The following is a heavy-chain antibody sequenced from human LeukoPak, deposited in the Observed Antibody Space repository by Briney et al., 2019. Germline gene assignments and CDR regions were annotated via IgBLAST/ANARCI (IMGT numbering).Heavy chain of an antibody. D-gene: IGHD6-19*01. V-gene: IGHV4-4*07. CDR3: ARGDSSGWSFEY. CDR1: GGSISSYF. Sequence: SETLSLTCTVSGGSISSYFWSWIRQPAGKGLEWIGRIYTSGSTKYNPSLKSRVTMSIDTSKNQVSLKLNSVTAADTAVYYCARGDSSGWSFEYWGQGTLVTASS. CDR2: IYTSGST. J-gene: IGHJ4*02.